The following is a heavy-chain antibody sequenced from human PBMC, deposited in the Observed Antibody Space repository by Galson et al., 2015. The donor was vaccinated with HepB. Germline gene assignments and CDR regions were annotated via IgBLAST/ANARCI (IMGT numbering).Heavy chain of an antibody. CDR1: GGSFSGYY. J-gene: IGHJ3*02. CDR3: ARYPDCSGGSCYSSAFDI. V-gene: IGHV4-34*01. Sequence: LSLTCAVSGGSFSGYYWSWIRQPPGKGLEWIGEINHSGSTNYNPSLKSRVTISVDTSKNQFSLKLSSVTAADTAVYYCARYPDCSGGSCYSSAFDIWGQGTMVTVSS. CDR2: INHSGST. D-gene: IGHD2-15*01.